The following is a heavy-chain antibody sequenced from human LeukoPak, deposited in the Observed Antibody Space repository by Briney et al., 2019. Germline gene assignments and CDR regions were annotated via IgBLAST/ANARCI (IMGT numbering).Heavy chain of an antibody. CDR1: GFTFSFYA. D-gene: IGHD5-12*01. CDR2: IYGNGDTT. J-gene: IGHJ4*02. V-gene: IGHV3-23*01. Sequence: GGSLRLSCAVSGFTFSFYAMNWVRQAPGKGLEWVSIIYGNGDTTDYADSVKGRFTISRDDSKNTLYLQMNGLRAEDTAVYYCARKYSGFDYWGQGTLVTVSS. CDR3: ARKYSGFDY.